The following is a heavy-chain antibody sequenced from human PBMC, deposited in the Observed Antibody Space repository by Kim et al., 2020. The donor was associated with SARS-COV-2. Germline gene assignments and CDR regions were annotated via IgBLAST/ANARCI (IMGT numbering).Heavy chain of an antibody. CDR3: GGGHYGL. D-gene: IGHD3-16*01. J-gene: IGHJ4*02. V-gene: IGHV3-53*01. CDR1: DYSVATNF. Sequence: GGSLRLSCAASDYSVATNFKTWVRQAPGKGLEWVSLVDNVGGTYYADFVMGRFTISRDIYKNTLNLQMNSLRVDDTAVYYCGGGHYGLWGQGTLVTVSS. CDR2: VDNVGGT.